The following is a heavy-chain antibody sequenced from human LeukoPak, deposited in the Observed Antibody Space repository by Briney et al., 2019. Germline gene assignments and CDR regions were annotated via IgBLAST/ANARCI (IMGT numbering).Heavy chain of an antibody. V-gene: IGHV3-48*01. J-gene: IGHJ5*02. D-gene: IGHD3-10*01. Sequence: AGGSLRLSCAASGFCFSCNNMQWARQAPGKGLEWISYISTGGHTMYYADSVRGRFTISRDNAKNSLYLQMNGLRAEDTAVYYCARELYRGLGNWFDPWGQGTQVTVSS. CDR1: GFCFSCNN. CDR2: ISTGGHTM. CDR3: ARELYRGLGNWFDP.